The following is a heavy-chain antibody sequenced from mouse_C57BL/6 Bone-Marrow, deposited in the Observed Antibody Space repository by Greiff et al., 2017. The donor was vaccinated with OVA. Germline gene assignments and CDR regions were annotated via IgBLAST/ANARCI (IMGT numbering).Heavy chain of an antibody. D-gene: IGHD1-1*01. Sequence: VQLQQSVAELVRPGASVKLSCTASGFNLKNTYMHWVKQRPEQGLEWIGRIDPANDNTKYAPKFQGKATMTADTSSNTAYLQLSSLSSEDTAVYGCARGNFGSSFDAMDYWGQGTSVTVSS. CDR1: GFNLKNTY. CDR2: IDPANDNT. CDR3: ARGNFGSSFDAMDY. J-gene: IGHJ4*01. V-gene: IGHV14-3*01.